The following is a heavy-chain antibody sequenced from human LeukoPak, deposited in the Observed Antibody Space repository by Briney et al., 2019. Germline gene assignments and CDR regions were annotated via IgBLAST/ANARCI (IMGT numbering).Heavy chain of an antibody. D-gene: IGHD6-6*01. V-gene: IGHV3-23*01. CDR2: ISGSGGST. CDR1: GFTFSSYA. CDR3: AKDRGFSGSSGDAFDI. Sequence: PGGSLRLSCAASGFTFSSYAMSWVRQAPGKGLEWVSAISGSGGSTYYADSVKGRFTISRDNSKNTLYLQMNSLRAEDTAVYYCAKDRGFSGSSGDAFDIWGQGTMVTVSS. J-gene: IGHJ3*02.